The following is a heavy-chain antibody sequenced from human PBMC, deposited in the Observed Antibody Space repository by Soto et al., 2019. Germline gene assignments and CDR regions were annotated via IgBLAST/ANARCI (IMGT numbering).Heavy chain of an antibody. V-gene: IGHV4-34*01. J-gene: IGHJ4*02. D-gene: IGHD6-25*01. CDR1: GGSFSGYY. CDR3: ARGRVAADY. CDR2: INHSGST. Sequence: QVQLQQWGAGLLKPSETLSLTCAVYGGSFSGYYWSWIRQPPGKGLEWIGEINHSGSTNYNPSLQIRVTISVDTSKNQFSLKLSSVTAADTAVYYCARGRVAADYWGQVTLVTVSS.